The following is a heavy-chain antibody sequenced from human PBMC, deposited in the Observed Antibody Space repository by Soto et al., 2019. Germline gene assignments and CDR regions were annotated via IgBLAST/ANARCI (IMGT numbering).Heavy chain of an antibody. J-gene: IGHJ4*02. CDR2: IYSGGST. CDR3: ASGTFNDYGDYVDY. D-gene: IGHD4-17*01. CDR1: GFTVSSNY. V-gene: IGHV3-66*01. Sequence: GGSLRLSCAASGFTVSSNYMSWVRQAPGKGLEWVSVIYSGGSTYYADSVKGRFTISRDNSKNTLYLQMNSLRAEDTAVYYCASGTFNDYGDYVDYWGQGTLVTVSS.